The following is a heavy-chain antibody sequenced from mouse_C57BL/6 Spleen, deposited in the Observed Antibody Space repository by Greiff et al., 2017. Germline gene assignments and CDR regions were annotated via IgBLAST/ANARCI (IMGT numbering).Heavy chain of an antibody. CDR1: GYTFTDYN. CDR3: ARCPEGDGSSYEY. J-gene: IGHJ2*01. CDR2: INPNYGTT. D-gene: IGHD1-1*01. V-gene: IGHV1-39*01. Sequence: EVQLQQSGPELVKPGASVKISCKASGYTFTDYNMNWVKQSPGKSLEWIGVINPNYGTTSYNQKFKGKATLPVDQSSSTAYMQLISLTSEDSAVYDGARCPEGDGSSYEYWGQGTTLTVSA.